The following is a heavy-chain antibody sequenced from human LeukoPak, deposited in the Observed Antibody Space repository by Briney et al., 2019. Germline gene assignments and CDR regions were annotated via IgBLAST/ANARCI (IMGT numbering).Heavy chain of an antibody. CDR1: GFTFSDYW. V-gene: IGHV3-7*01. J-gene: IGHJ5*02. CDR2: IKHDGSDI. Sequence: GGSLRLSCIVSGFTFSDYWMTWVRQAPGKGLEWVANIKHDGSDIHYVDSVKGRFTISRDNAKNSLYLQMNSLRAEDTAVYYCARDDCSSISCYHNWFDPWGQGTLVTVSS. D-gene: IGHD2-2*01. CDR3: ARDDCSSISCYHNWFDP.